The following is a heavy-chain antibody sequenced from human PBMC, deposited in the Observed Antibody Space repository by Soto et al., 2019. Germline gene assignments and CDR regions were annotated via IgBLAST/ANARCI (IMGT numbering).Heavy chain of an antibody. J-gene: IGHJ4*02. CDR3: AAVVEH. CDR2: VDSAGSGT. D-gene: IGHD1-1*01. Sequence: VPLVESGGGSVQPGGSLRLSCVASGITFSGFWMHWVRQVPGKGLVWVARVDSAGSGTSYADSVKGRFTISRDNAKNTLSLHRDSLRVEDTAVYYCAAVVEHWGQGIPFTVSS. CDR1: GITFSGFW. V-gene: IGHV3-74*01.